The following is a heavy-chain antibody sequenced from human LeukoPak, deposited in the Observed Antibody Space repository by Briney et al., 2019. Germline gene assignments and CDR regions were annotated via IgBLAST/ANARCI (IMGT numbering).Heavy chain of an antibody. CDR3: ECDAFDI. J-gene: IGHJ3*02. CDR1: GSTFSSYA. Sequence: GGSLRLSCAASGSTFSSYAMHWVRQAPGKGLEWVAVISYDGSNKYYADSVKGRFTISRDNAKNSLYLQMNSLKAEDTAVYYCECDAFDIWGQGTMVTVSS. V-gene: IGHV3-30-3*01. CDR2: ISYDGSNK.